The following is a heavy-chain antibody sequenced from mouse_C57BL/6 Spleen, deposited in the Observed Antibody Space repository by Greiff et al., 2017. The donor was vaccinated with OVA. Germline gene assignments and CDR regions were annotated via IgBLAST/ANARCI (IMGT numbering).Heavy chain of an antibody. Sequence: EVQLQQSGPELVKPGASVKMSCKASGYTFTDYNMHWVKQSHGKSLEWIGYINPNNGGTSYNQKFKGKATLTVNKSSSTAYMELRSLTSEDSAVYYCARTGPSAKDAMDYWGQGTSVTVSS. D-gene: IGHD1-2*01. CDR2: INPNNGGT. CDR3: ARTGPSAKDAMDY. CDR1: GYTFTDYN. J-gene: IGHJ4*01. V-gene: IGHV1-22*01.